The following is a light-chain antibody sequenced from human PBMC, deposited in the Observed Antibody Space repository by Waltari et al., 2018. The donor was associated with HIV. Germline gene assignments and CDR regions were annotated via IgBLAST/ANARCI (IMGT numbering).Light chain of an antibody. J-gene: IGKJ2*01. CDR1: QTISSY. V-gene: IGKV1-39*01. CDR3: QQSYSTPRT. Sequence: DIQMTHSPSSLSASVGDRVTITYRASQTISSYLNWYQQKPGKAPMLLIYGASTLHSGVPSRFSGSGSGTDFTLTISSLQPEDFATYYCQQSYSTPRTFGQGTKLEIK. CDR2: GAS.